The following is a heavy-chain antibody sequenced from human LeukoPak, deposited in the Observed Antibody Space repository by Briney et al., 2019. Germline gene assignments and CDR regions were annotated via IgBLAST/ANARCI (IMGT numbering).Heavy chain of an antibody. J-gene: IGHJ4*02. CDR3: ARNTGSYSSGWYGGTDHWRLDY. CDR2: IYYSGST. D-gene: IGHD6-19*01. Sequence: SETLSLTCTVSGGSISRSSYYWGWIRQPPGKGLEWIGSIYYSGSTYYNPSLKSRVTISVDTSKNQFSLKLSSVTAADTAVYYCARNTGSYSSGWYGGTDHWRLDYWGQGTLVTVSS. V-gene: IGHV4-39*01. CDR1: GGSISRSSYY.